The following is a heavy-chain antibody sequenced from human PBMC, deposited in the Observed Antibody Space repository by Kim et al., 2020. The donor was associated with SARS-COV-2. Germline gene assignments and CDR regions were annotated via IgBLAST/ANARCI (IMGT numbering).Heavy chain of an antibody. Sequence: GGSLRLSCAASGFTFSSYSMNWVRQAPGKGLEWVSSISSSSSYIYYADSVKGRFTISRDNAKNSLYLQMNSLRAEDTAVYYCARVQYSSGWSCYDYWGQGTLVTVSS. CDR2: ISSSSSYI. D-gene: IGHD6-19*01. V-gene: IGHV3-21*01. CDR1: GFTFSSYS. CDR3: ARVQYSSGWSCYDY. J-gene: IGHJ4*02.